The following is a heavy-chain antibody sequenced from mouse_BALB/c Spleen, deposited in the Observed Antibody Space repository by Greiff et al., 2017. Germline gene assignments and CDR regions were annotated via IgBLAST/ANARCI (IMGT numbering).Heavy chain of an antibody. D-gene: IGHD2-4*01. CDR1: GYSFTGYF. Sequence: EVMLVESGPELVKPGASVKISCKASGYSFTGYFMNWVMQSHGKSLEWIGRINPYNGDTFYNQKFKGKATLTVDKSSSTAHMELRSLASEDSAVYYCARGGYDYDGGFAYWGQGTLVTVSA. CDR3: ARGGYDYDGGFAY. CDR2: INPYNGDT. V-gene: IGHV1-20*02. J-gene: IGHJ3*01.